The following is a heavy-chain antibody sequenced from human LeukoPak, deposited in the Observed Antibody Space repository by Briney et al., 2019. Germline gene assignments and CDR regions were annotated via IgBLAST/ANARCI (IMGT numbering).Heavy chain of an antibody. V-gene: IGHV4-38-2*02. J-gene: IGHJ5*02. D-gene: IGHD5-24*01. Sequence: SETLSLTCKVSGYPIGLDYYWVWIRQAPGKGLQWIGGFHRGRIQYNSALKSRVTISIDSSKNQFSLRMWPVTAADTAFYFCARAPSSYESGNGYPNLGWLDPWGQGALVTVSS. CDR1: GYPIGLDYY. CDR2: FHRGRI. CDR3: ARAPSSYESGNGYPNLGWLDP.